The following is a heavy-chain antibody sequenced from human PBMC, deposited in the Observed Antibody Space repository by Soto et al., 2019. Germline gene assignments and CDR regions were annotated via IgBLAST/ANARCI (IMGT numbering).Heavy chain of an antibody. Sequence: GGSLRLSCAASGFTFSSYAMSWVRQAPGKGLEWVSAISGSGGSTYYADSVKGRFTISRDNSKNTLYLQMNSLRAEDTAVYYCAKDGIVVVVAAHLHGFDYWGQGTLVTVSS. D-gene: IGHD2-15*01. CDR2: ISGSGGST. CDR3: AKDGIVVVVAAHLHGFDY. V-gene: IGHV3-23*01. CDR1: GFTFSSYA. J-gene: IGHJ4*02.